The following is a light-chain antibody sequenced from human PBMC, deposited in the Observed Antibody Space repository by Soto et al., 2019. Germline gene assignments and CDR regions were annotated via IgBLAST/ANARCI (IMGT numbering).Light chain of an antibody. CDR2: DVR. CDR3: CSYAGSYSLV. V-gene: IGLV2-11*01. Sequence: QSALTQPRSVSESPGQSVTISCTGTSSDVGGYNYVSWYQHHPGKAPKLMIYDVRKRPSGVPDRFSGSKSGNTASLTISGLQAEDEADYYCCSYAGSYSLVFGGGTKVTVL. J-gene: IGLJ2*01. CDR1: SSDVGGYNY.